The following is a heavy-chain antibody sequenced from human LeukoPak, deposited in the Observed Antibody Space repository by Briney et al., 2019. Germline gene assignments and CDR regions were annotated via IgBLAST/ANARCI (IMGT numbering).Heavy chain of an antibody. Sequence: TSETLSLTXAVYGGSFSGYYWSWIRQPPGKGLEWIGEINHSGSTNHNPSLKSRVTISVDTSKNQFSLKLSSVTAADTAVYYCARVDYYDSSGYYSVGYFDYWGQGTLVTVSS. D-gene: IGHD3-22*01. CDR2: INHSGST. CDR1: GGSFSGYY. CDR3: ARVDYYDSSGYYSVGYFDY. V-gene: IGHV4-34*01. J-gene: IGHJ4*02.